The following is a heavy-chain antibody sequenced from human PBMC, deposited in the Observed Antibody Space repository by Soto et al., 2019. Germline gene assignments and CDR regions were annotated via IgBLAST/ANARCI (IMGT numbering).Heavy chain of an antibody. J-gene: IGHJ4*02. CDR2: ISGSIIYV. V-gene: IGHV3-21*01. CDR3: AIGSDDFTGYFRPPLDY. CDR1: GFTFSSYS. Sequence: PEASLRLSCAASGFTFSSYSMIWVRQAPGKGLELFSSISGSIIYVYYVDSVKGRFTISRDNANISLYLQMNSLRGDDKAIYYCAIGSDDFTGYFRPPLDYWGQGTSVNESS. D-gene: IGHD3-9*01.